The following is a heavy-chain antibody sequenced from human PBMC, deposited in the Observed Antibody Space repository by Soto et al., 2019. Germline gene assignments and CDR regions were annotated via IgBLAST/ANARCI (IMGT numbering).Heavy chain of an antibody. CDR2: IIPIFGTA. CDR1: GGTFSSYA. CDR3: ARKEQWLELAYGMDV. D-gene: IGHD6-19*01. V-gene: IGHV1-69*13. Sequence: ASVKVSCKASGGTFSSYAISWVRQAPGQGLEWMGGIIPIFGTANYAQKFQGRVTITADESTSTAYMELSSLRSEDTAVYYCARKEQWLELAYGMDVWGQGTTVTVSS. J-gene: IGHJ6*02.